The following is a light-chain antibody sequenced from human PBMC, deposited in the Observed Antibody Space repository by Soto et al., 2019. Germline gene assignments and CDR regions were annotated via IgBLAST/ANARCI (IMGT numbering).Light chain of an antibody. CDR2: AAS. CDR3: QQLNSHPRT. V-gene: IGKV1-9*01. CDR1: QGIRSY. Sequence: DIQLTQSPSFLSASVGDRVTITCRASQGIRSYLAWYQQKPGKAPKLLIYAASTLQSGVPSRFSGSGSGTEFTLTISSLQPEDFATYYCQQLNSHPRTFGPGTKVDIK. J-gene: IGKJ3*01.